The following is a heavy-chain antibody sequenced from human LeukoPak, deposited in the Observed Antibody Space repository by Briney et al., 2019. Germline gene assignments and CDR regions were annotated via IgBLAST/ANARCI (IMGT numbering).Heavy chain of an antibody. CDR1: GYTFTGYY. CDR3: ARAHLNKYCGGDCFDWFDP. J-gene: IGHJ5*02. Sequence: ASVKVSCKASGYTFTGYYMHWVRQAPGQGLEWMGWINPNSGGTNYAQKFQGRVTMTRDTSISTAYMELSSLRSEDTAVYYCARAHLNKYCGGDCFDWFDPWGQGTLVTVSS. D-gene: IGHD2-21*02. V-gene: IGHV1-2*02. CDR2: INPNSGGT.